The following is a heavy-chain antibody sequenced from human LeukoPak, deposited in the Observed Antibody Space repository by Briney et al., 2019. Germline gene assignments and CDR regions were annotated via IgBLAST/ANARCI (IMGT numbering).Heavy chain of an antibody. CDR2: INPNSGGT. J-gene: IGHJ4*02. CDR3: ASLLHSGWYGYYFDY. V-gene: IGHV1-2*02. CDR1: GYTFTGYY. Sequence: GASVKVSCKASGYTFTGYYMHWVRQAPGQRLEWMGWINPNSGGTNYAQKFQGRVTMTRDTSISTAYMELSRLRSDDTAVYYCASLLHSGWYGYYFDYWGQGTLVTVSS. D-gene: IGHD6-19*01.